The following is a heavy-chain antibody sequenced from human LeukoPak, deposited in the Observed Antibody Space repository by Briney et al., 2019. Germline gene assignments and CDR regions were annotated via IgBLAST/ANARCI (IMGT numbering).Heavy chain of an antibody. Sequence: SETLSLTCAVYGGSFSGYYWSWIRQPPGKGLEWIGEINHSGSTNYNPSLKSRVTISVDTSKNQFSLKLSSVTAADTAVYYCARSPGIAVAGYFDYWGQGTLVTVSS. J-gene: IGHJ4*02. CDR2: INHSGST. D-gene: IGHD6-19*01. CDR3: ARSPGIAVAGYFDY. V-gene: IGHV4-34*01. CDR1: GGSFSGYY.